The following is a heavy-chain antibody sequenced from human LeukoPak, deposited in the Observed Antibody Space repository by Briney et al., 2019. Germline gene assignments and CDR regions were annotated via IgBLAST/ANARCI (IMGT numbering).Heavy chain of an antibody. J-gene: IGHJ6*01. CDR2: IYYSGST. D-gene: IGHD2-15*01. CDR1: GGSISTYY. Sequence: SETLSLTCTGSGGSISTYYWSWIRQPPGKGLEWMGYIYYSGSTNYNPSLKSRVSISVDTSKNQFSLKLSSVTAADTAVYYCARNSVVVVAAHYYYGMDVWGQGTTVTVSS. V-gene: IGHV4-59*08. CDR3: ARNSVVVVAAHYYYGMDV.